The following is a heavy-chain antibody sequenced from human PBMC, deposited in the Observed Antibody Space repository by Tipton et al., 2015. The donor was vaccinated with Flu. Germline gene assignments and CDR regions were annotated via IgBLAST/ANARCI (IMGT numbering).Heavy chain of an antibody. V-gene: IGHV5-51*03. CDR3: VRGGWFGDPRPYYYYGMDV. CDR1: GYSFTSYW. Sequence: QLVQSGAEVKKPGESLKISCKGSGYSFTSYWIDWVRQMPGKGLEWMGIIYPGDSDTTYSPSFQGQVTISADKSISAAYLQWSSLKASDTAMYYCVRGGWFGDPRPYYYYGMDVWGQGTMVTVSS. D-gene: IGHD3-10*01. CDR2: IYPGDSDT. J-gene: IGHJ6*02.